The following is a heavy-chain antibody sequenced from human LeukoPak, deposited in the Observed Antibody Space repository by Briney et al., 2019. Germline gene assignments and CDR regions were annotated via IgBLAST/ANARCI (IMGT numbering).Heavy chain of an antibody. Sequence: GGSLRLSCAASGFTFSSYAMHWVRQAPGKGLEWVAVISYDGSNKYYADSVKGRFTISRDNSKNTLYLQMNSLRAEDTAVYYCARDLCSGSYSSYWGQGTLVTVSS. CDR2: ISYDGSNK. J-gene: IGHJ4*02. V-gene: IGHV3-30-3*01. CDR3: ARDLCSGSYSSY. D-gene: IGHD3-10*02. CDR1: GFTFSSYA.